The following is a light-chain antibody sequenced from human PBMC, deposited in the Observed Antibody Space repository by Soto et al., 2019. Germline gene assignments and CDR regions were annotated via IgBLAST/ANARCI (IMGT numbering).Light chain of an antibody. CDR2: AAS. CDR3: QQVNSYPFT. V-gene: IGKV1-9*01. J-gene: IGKJ4*01. CDR1: QAIGSY. Sequence: DIQLTQSPSFLSASEGDRVTITCRASQAIGSYLGWYQQKPGKAPKLLIYAASTLPSGVPSRFSGSGSGTQFTLTISSLQPDDYATYYCQQVNSYPFTFGGGTEVEI.